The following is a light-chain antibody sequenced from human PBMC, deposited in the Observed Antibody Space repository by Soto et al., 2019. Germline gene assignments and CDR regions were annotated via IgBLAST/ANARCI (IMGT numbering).Light chain of an antibody. J-gene: IGKJ5*01. CDR2: GAS. CDR3: QQCGSSST. V-gene: IGKV3-20*01. CDR1: QTFSNSF. Sequence: VLPQSHDTLSLSPGERATLSCMASQTFSNSFLSWFQQIPGQAPRLLIYGASMRATGIPDRFSGSGSGTDFTLTISRLEPEDFAVYYCQQCGSSSTFGQGTLLET.